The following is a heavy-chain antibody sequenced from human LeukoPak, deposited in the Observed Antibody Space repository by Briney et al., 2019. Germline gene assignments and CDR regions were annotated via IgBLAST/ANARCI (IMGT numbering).Heavy chain of an antibody. CDR2: ISGSGGST. J-gene: IGHJ3*02. CDR3: AKSSRGYSYGISDAFDI. Sequence: GGSLGLSCAASGFTFSSYAMSWVRQAPGKGLEWVSAISGSGGSTYYADSVKGRFTISRDNSKNTLYLQMNSLRAEDTAVYYCAKSSRGYSYGISDAFDIWGQGTMVTVSS. CDR1: GFTFSSYA. V-gene: IGHV3-23*01. D-gene: IGHD5-18*01.